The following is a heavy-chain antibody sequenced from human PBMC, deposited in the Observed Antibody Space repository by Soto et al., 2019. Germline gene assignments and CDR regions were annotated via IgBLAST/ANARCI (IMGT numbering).Heavy chain of an antibody. J-gene: IGHJ5*02. CDR2: INHSGST. CDR1: GGSFSGYY. V-gene: IGHV4-34*01. CDR3: ARGPGYNWNDVVVFLFDP. D-gene: IGHD1-20*01. Sequence: SETLSLTCAVYGGSFSGYYWSWIRQPPGKGLEWIGEINHSGSTNYNPSLKSRVTISVDTSKNQFSLKLSSVTAADTAVYYCARGPGYNWNDVVVFLFDPWGQGTLVTVSS.